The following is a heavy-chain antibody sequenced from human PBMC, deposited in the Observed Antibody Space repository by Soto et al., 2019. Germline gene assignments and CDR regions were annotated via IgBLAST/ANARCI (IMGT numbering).Heavy chain of an antibody. Sequence: QVQVVESGGGVVQPGRSLRLSCAASGFTFSDYGMHWVRQAPGKGLEWVAVISYDGYNSYYADSVKGRFTISRDNSKNTLYLQMSTLGAEDTAIYYCAKDLGRNWRYSDYWGQGTLVTVSS. CDR3: AKDLGRNWRYSDY. CDR1: GFTFSDYG. CDR2: ISYDGYNS. V-gene: IGHV3-30*18. J-gene: IGHJ4*02. D-gene: IGHD1-1*01.